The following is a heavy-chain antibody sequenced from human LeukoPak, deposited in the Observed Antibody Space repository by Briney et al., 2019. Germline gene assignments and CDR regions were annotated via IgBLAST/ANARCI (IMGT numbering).Heavy chain of an antibody. CDR3: ARYKSQVKYSSSWYRTGQFDY. J-gene: IGHJ4*02. V-gene: IGHV4-39*07. D-gene: IGHD6-13*01. CDR1: GGSISSSSYY. Sequence: PSETLSLTCTVSGGSISSSSYYWGWIRQPPGKGLEWIGEINHSGGTNYNPSLKSRVTISVDTSKNQFSLKLSSVTAADTAVYYRARYKSQVKYSSSWYRTGQFDYWGQGTQVTVSS. CDR2: INHSGGT.